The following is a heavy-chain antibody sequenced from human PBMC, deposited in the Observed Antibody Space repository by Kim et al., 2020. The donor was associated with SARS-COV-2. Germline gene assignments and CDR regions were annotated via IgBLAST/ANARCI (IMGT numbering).Heavy chain of an antibody. J-gene: IGHJ4*02. Sequence: IKYADAVKGRFPTSRDNAKNSPYLQTNSLRDEDTAVYYCARYSGSYYFDYWGQGTLVAVSS. CDR3: ARYSGSYYFDY. D-gene: IGHD1-26*01. V-gene: IGHV3-48*02. CDR2: I.